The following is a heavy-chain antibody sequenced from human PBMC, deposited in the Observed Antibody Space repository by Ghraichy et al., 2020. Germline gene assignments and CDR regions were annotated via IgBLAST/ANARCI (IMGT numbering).Heavy chain of an antibody. J-gene: IGHJ6*02. V-gene: IGHV3-7*01. CDR2: INRDGSEK. CDR3: AGMATISHYYYGMDV. Sequence: GESLNISCAASGFTFSRYWMTWVRQAPGKGLEWLANINRDGSEKYYVDSVKGRFTISRDNAKNSLYLQMNSLRDEDTAVYYCAGMATISHYYYGMDVWGQGTTVTVSS. CDR1: GFTFSRYW. D-gene: IGHD5-24*01.